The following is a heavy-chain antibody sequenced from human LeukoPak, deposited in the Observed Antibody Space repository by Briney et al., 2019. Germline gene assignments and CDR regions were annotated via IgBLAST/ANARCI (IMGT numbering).Heavy chain of an antibody. V-gene: IGHV4-34*01. CDR2: INHSGST. CDR3: ARTQIYGSGSYYIGNYYYYGMDV. J-gene: IGHJ6*04. D-gene: IGHD3-10*01. Sequence: SETLSHTCAVYGGSFSGYYWSWIRQPPGKGLEWIGEINHSGSTNYNPSLKSRVTISVDTSKNQFSLKLSSVTAADTAVYYCARTQIYGSGSYYIGNYYYYGMDVWGKGTTVTVSS. CDR1: GGSFSGYY.